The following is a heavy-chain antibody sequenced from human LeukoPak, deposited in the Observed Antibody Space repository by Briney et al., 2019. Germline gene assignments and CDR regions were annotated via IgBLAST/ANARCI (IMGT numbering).Heavy chain of an antibody. CDR3: ASLWGYCSGGSCDGMGY. CDR1: GYTFTGSY. D-gene: IGHD2-15*01. V-gene: IGHV1-2*02. CDR2: INPNSGGT. Sequence: ASVKVSCKASGYTFTGSYMHWVRQAPGQGLEWMGWINPNSGGTNYAQKFQGRVTMTRDTSISTAYMELSRLRSDDTAVYYCASLWGYCSGGSCDGMGYWGQGTLVTVSS. J-gene: IGHJ4*02.